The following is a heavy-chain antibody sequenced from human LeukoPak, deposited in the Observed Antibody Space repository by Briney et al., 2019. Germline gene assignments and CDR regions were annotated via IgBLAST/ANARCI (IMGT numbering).Heavy chain of an antibody. Sequence: GASVKVSCKASGYTFTSYDINWVRQATGQGLEWVGWMNPNSGNTGYAQKFQGRVTITRNTSISTAYMELSSLRSEDTAVYYCARRARGFYDFWSGKFDYWGQGTLVTVSS. D-gene: IGHD3-3*01. CDR3: ARRARGFYDFWSGKFDY. CDR2: MNPNSGNT. J-gene: IGHJ4*02. V-gene: IGHV1-8*03. CDR1: GYTFTSYD.